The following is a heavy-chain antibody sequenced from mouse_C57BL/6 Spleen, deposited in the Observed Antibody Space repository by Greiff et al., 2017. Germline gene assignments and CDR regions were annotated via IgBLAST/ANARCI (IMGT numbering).Heavy chain of an antibody. CDR3: ARKRVVANYYAMDY. Sequence: DVKLQESGPELVKPGASVKMSCKASGYTFTDYNMHWVKQSHGKSLEWIGYINPNNGGTSYNQKFKGKATLTVNKSSSTAYMELRSLTSEDSAVYYCARKRVVANYYAMDYWGQGTSVTVSS. CDR1: GYTFTDYN. D-gene: IGHD1-1*01. CDR2: INPNNGGT. V-gene: IGHV1-22*01. J-gene: IGHJ4*01.